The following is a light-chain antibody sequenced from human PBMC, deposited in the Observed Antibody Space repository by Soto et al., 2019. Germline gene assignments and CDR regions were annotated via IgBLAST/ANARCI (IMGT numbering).Light chain of an antibody. J-gene: IGKJ1*01. CDR3: QQYNNWPPWT. CDR2: GAF. V-gene: IGKV3-15*01. CDR1: QSVSRT. Sequence: EIVLTQSPATLSVSPGERATLSCRASQSVSRTLPWYQQKPGQAPRLLMYGAFTRPTGIPARFSGSGSGTEFTLTISSLQSEDFAVYYCQQYNNWPPWTFGQGTKVDI.